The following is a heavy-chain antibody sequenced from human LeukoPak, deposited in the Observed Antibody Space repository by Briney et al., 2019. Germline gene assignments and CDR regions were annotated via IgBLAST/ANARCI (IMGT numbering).Heavy chain of an antibody. D-gene: IGHD6-25*01. Sequence: PGGSLRLSCAASGFTFTSYSMSWVRQAPGKGLEWVSGTSDRGDYTYYADSVKGRFTISRDNSKSTLYLQMNSLRADDTAVYHCAKFFAPSGGASGWTWTIDYWGQGTLVTVSS. CDR1: GFTFTSYS. V-gene: IGHV3-23*01. CDR3: AKFFAPSGGASGWTWTIDY. CDR2: TSDRGDYT. J-gene: IGHJ4*02.